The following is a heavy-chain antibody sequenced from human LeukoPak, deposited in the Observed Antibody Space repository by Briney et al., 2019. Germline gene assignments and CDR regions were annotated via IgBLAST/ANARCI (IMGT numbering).Heavy chain of an antibody. CDR1: GGSFSGYY. Sequence: SETLSLTCAVYGGSFSGYYWSWIRQPPGKGLEWIGEINHSGSTNYNPSLKSRVTISVVTSKNQFSLKLSSVTAADTAVYYCAKTPYYSSSWYNWFDPWGQGTLVTVSS. D-gene: IGHD6-13*01. CDR2: INHSGST. CDR3: AKTPYYSSSWYNWFDP. J-gene: IGHJ5*02. V-gene: IGHV4-34*01.